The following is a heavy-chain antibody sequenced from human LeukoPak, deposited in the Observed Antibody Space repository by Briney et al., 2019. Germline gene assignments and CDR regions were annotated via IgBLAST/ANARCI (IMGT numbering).Heavy chain of an antibody. V-gene: IGHV4-4*02. J-gene: IGHJ5*02. CDR1: GGSNSSSNW. Sequence: SETLSLTCAVSGGSNSSSNWWSWVRQPPGKGLEWIGYIYYSGSTNYNPSLKSRVTISVDTSKNQFSLKLSSVTAADTAVYYCARARRITMVRGAAEGFDPWGQGTLVTVSS. D-gene: IGHD3-10*01. CDR2: IYYSGST. CDR3: ARARRITMVRGAAEGFDP.